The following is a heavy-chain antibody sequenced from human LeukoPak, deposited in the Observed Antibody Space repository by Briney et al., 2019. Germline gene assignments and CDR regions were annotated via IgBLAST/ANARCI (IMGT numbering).Heavy chain of an antibody. Sequence: SETLSLTCTVSGGSISNDYWSWIRQPPGKGLEWIGSIYYSGSTYYNPSLKSRVTISVDTSKNQFSLKLSSVTAADTAVYYCARHTELQQWGFDYWGEATLVTVSS. CDR1: GGSISNDY. CDR2: IYYSGST. V-gene: IGHV4-59*05. D-gene: IGHD6-19*01. J-gene: IGHJ4*02. CDR3: ARHTELQQWGFDY.